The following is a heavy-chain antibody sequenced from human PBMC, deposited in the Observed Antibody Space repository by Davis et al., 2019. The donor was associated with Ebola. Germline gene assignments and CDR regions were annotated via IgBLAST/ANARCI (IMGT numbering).Heavy chain of an antibody. CDR1: GFTFSSYG. CDR3: ARGPSTGNSFSY. Sequence: GESLKISCAASGFTFSSYGMHWVRQAPGKGLEWVAFIRYDGSNKYYADSVKGRFTISRDNSKNSLYLQMNSLRADDTAVYYCARGPSTGNSFSYWGQGTLVTVSS. D-gene: IGHD6-13*01. V-gene: IGHV3-30*02. J-gene: IGHJ4*02. CDR2: IRYDGSNK.